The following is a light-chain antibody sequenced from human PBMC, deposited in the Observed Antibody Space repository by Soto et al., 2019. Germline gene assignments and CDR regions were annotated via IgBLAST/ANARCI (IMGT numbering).Light chain of an antibody. J-gene: IGKJ5*01. CDR1: QTISSW. Sequence: IQMTQSPSNLSGSVGDRLTIISRASQTISSWLAWYKQKPGKAPKLLIYKASTLKSGVPSRLSGSGSGTEFTLTISSLQPEEGATDYCQHFRSFPITFGPGTRLEIK. CDR3: QHFRSFPIT. V-gene: IGKV1-5*03. CDR2: KAS.